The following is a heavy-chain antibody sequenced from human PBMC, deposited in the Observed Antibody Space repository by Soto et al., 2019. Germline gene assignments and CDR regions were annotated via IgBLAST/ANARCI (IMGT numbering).Heavy chain of an antibody. D-gene: IGHD3-22*01. CDR1: GGSISSSSYY. J-gene: IGHJ6*02. V-gene: IGHV4-39*01. Sequence: SETLSLTCTVSGGSISSSSYYWGWIRQPPGKGLEWIGSIYYSGSTYYNPSLKSRVTISVDTSKNQFSLKLSSVTAADTAVYYCASTIHDSRIKLLSYYYYGMDVWGQGTTVTVSS. CDR3: ASTIHDSRIKLLSYYYYGMDV. CDR2: IYYSGST.